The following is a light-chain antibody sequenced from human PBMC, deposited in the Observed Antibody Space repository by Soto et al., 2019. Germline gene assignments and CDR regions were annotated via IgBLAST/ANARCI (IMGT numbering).Light chain of an antibody. CDR3: QQYCGTSPLT. Sequence: EIVMTQSPATLSVSPGERATVSCRASHDIRSNLAWYQQSPGQAPRLLIYDASSRVTGIPDRFSGSGSGTDFTLTISSLEHADFAVYYCQQYCGTSPLTFGGGTKVDIK. J-gene: IGKJ4*01. V-gene: IGKV3D-15*01. CDR2: DAS. CDR1: HDIRSN.